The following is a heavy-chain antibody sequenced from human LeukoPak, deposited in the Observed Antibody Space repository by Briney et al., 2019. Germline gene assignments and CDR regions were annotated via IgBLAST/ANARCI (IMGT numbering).Heavy chain of an antibody. J-gene: IGHJ5*02. D-gene: IGHD4-11*01. V-gene: IGHV3-30*01. Sequence: GGSLRLSCAASGFTFSSYTMHWVRQAPGKGLEWVAVISYDGSDKYYADSVKGRFTISRDDSKTTLYLQMNSLRAEDTAVYYCAREGYSNRWFDPWGQGTLVTVSS. CDR1: GFTFSSYT. CDR2: ISYDGSDK. CDR3: AREGYSNRWFDP.